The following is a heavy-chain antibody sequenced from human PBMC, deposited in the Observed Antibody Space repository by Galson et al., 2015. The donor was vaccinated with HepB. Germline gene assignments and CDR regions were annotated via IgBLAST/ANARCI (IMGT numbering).Heavy chain of an antibody. J-gene: IGHJ5*02. D-gene: IGHD6-13*01. V-gene: IGHV3-30*18. CDR3: AKPRTEAPWYSSSWYSPNWFDP. CDR2: ISYDGSNK. Sequence: SLRLSCAASGFTFSSYGMHWVRQAPGKGLEWVAVISYDGSNKYYADSVKGRFTISRDNSKNTLYLQMNSLRAEDTAVYYCAKPRTEAPWYSSSWYSPNWFDPWGQGTLVTVSS. CDR1: GFTFSSYG.